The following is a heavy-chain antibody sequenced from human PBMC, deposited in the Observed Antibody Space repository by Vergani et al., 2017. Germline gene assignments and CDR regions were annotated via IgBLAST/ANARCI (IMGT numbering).Heavy chain of an antibody. CDR3: ARVGYCTNGVCYRYFDY. V-gene: IGHV3-21*01. Sequence: VQLVESGGGLVKPGGSLRLSCAASGFTFSSYSMNWVRQAPGKGLEWVSSISSSSSYIYYADSVKGRFTISRDNAKNSLYLQMNSLRAADTAVYYCARVGYCTNGVCYRYFDYWGQGTLVTVSS. D-gene: IGHD2-8*01. J-gene: IGHJ4*02. CDR1: GFTFSSYS. CDR2: ISSSSSYI.